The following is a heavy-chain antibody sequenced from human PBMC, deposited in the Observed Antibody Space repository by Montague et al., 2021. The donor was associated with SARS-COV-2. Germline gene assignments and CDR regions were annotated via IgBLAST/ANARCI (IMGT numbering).Heavy chain of an antibody. D-gene: IGHD3-3*01. CDR3: ARGQVTIFAVLVMLPAAGAIDV. J-gene: IGHJ3*01. CDR2: ISQRRSS. CDR1: GSWYSGED. Sequence: SETLSLTCAGQGSWYSGEDWKSTRLNPRQEKESNGEISQRRSSNYNPSLKNRVTISVDKSKNQISLKLTSVTAADTATYYCARGQVTIFAVLVMLPAAGAIDVWGQGTTVTVSS. V-gene: IGHV4-34*01.